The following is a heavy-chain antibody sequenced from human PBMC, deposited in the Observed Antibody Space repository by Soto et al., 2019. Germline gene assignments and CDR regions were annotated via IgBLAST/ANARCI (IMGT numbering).Heavy chain of an antibody. V-gene: IGHV4-34*01. Sequence: PSETLSLTCAVYGGSFSGYYWSWIRQPPGKGLEWIGEINHSGSTNYNPSLKSRVTISVDTSKNQFSLKLSSVTAADTAVYYCARVLRAARPPYYFDYWGQGTLVTVS. J-gene: IGHJ4*02. CDR2: INHSGST. CDR3: ARVLRAARPPYYFDY. CDR1: GGSFSGYY. D-gene: IGHD6-6*01.